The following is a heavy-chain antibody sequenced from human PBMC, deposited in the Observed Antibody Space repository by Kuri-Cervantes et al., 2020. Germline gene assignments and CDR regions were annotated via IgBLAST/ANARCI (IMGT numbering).Heavy chain of an antibody. J-gene: IGHJ3*02. CDR3: VRDGGAVANDAFDI. Sequence: ASVKVSCKASGYTFTSYAMNWVRQAPGQGLEWMGWISAYNGNTNYAQKLQGRVTMTTDTSTSTAYMELRSLRSDDTAVYYCVRDGGAVANDAFDIWGQGTMVTVSS. CDR1: GYTFTSYA. CDR2: ISAYNGNT. D-gene: IGHD6-19*01. V-gene: IGHV1-18*01.